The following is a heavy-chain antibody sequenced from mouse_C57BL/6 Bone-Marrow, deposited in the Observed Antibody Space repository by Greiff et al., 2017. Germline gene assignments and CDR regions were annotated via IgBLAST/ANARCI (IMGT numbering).Heavy chain of an antibody. Sequence: QVHVKQSGPELVKPGASVKISCKASGYTFTDYYINWVKQRPGQGLEWIGWIFPGSGSTYYNEKFKGKATLTVDKSSSTAYMLLSSLTSEDSAVYFCARPHYYGSRNPWFAYWGQGTLVTVSA. CDR3: ARPHYYGSRNPWFAY. J-gene: IGHJ3*01. D-gene: IGHD1-1*01. CDR1: GYTFTDYY. V-gene: IGHV1-75*01. CDR2: IFPGSGST.